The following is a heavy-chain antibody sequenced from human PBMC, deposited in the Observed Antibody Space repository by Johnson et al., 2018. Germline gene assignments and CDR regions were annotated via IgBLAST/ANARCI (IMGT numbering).Heavy chain of an antibody. Sequence: VQSGGSLSLSCAASGFTFSSYAMNWVRQAPGKGLEWVSTISRSNSSTYYAAPVKGRFTIPRYDAKKSLYLEMNSLRAEETAVYYCARRSVASPAYHYMDVWGKGTTVTVSS. CDR3: ARRSVASPAYHYMDV. D-gene: IGHD6-19*01. CDR2: ISRSNSST. V-gene: IGHV3-48*01. CDR1: GFTFSSYA. J-gene: IGHJ6*03.